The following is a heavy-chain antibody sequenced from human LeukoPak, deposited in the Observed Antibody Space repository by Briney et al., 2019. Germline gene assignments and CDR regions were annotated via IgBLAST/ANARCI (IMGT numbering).Heavy chain of an antibody. V-gene: IGHV3-30*18. CDR3: AKDIGEGGQWAFNY. CDR1: GFTFRSYG. J-gene: IGHJ4*02. CDR2: ISYDGGNK. Sequence: PGRPLRLSCAASGFTFRSYGMHWVRQAPGKGLEWVAVISYDGGNKYYADSVKGRFTISRDNSKNTLYLQMNSLRTEDTAVYYCAKDIGEGGQWAFNYWGQGTLVTVSS. D-gene: IGHD3-10*01.